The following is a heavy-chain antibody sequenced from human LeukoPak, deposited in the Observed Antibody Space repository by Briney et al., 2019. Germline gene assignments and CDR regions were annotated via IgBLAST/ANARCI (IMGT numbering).Heavy chain of an antibody. Sequence: SGTLSLTCAVSGGSVSRGSYQWGWIRHPPGKGVGWIGYIYYSGRTNCNPSLKSRVTISVDTSKNQFSLTLSSVTAADTAVYYCARGGVYYYDSSGYNDAFDIWGQGTMVTVSS. CDR2: IYYSGRT. CDR1: GGSVSRGSYQ. D-gene: IGHD3-22*01. V-gene: IGHV4-61*01. CDR3: ARGGVYYYDSSGYNDAFDI. J-gene: IGHJ3*02.